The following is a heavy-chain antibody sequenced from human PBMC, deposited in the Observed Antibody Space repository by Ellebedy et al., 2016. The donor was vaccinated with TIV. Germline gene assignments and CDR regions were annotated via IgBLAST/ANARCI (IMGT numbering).Heavy chain of an antibody. CDR1: GGSFSGYY. J-gene: IGHJ4*02. CDR3: ARGPLVRRYFDWLAGYFDY. Sequence: SETLSLTXAVYGGSFSGYYWSWIRQPPGKGLEWIGEINHSGSTNYNPSLKSRVTISVDTSKNQFSLKLSSVTAADTAVYYCARGPLVRRYFDWLAGYFDYWGQGTLVTVSS. D-gene: IGHD3-9*01. V-gene: IGHV4-34*01. CDR2: INHSGST.